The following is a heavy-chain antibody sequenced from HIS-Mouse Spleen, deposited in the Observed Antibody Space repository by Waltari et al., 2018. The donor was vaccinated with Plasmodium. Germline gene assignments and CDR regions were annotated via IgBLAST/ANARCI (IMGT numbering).Heavy chain of an antibody. Sequence: QVQLQQWGAGLLKPSETLSLTCAVYGGSFSGYYWSWIRQPPGKGLEWIGEIKHSGSTNYNPSLKSRVTISVDTSKNQFSRKLSSVTAADTAVYYCASSGSGSYYYWGQGTLVTVSS. CDR3: ASSGSGSYYY. V-gene: IGHV4-34*01. CDR2: IKHSGST. D-gene: IGHD3-10*01. J-gene: IGHJ4*02. CDR1: GGSFSGYY.